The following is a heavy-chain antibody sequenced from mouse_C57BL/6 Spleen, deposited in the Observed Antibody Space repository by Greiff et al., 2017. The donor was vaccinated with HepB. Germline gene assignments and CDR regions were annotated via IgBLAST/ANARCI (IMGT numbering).Heavy chain of an antibody. Sequence: QVQLKQSGAELVKPGASVKLSCKASGYTFTEYTIHWVKQRSGQGLEWIGWFYPGSGSIKYNEKFKDKATLTADKSSSTVYMELSRLTSEDSAVYFCARHEDRGYDYDRGAWFAYWGQGTLVTVSA. CDR1: GYTFTEYT. CDR3: ARHEDRGYDYDRGAWFAY. D-gene: IGHD2-4*01. J-gene: IGHJ3*01. CDR2: FYPGSGSI. V-gene: IGHV1-62-2*01.